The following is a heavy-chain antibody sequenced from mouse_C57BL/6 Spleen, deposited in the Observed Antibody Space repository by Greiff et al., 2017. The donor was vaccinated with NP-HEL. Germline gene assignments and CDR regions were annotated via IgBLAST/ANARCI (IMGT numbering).Heavy chain of an antibody. Sequence: QVQLQQPGAELVKPGASVKMSCKASGYTFTSYWITWVKQRPGQGLEWIGDIYPGSGSTNYNEKFKSKATLTVDTSSSTAYRQLSSLTSKDSAVYYCARGGNYFDYWGQGTTLTVSS. V-gene: IGHV1-55*01. J-gene: IGHJ2*01. CDR1: GYTFTSYW. CDR3: ARGGNYFDY. CDR2: IYPGSGST.